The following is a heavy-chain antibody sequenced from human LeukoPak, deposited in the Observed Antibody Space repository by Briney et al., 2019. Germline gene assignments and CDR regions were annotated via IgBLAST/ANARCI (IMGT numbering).Heavy chain of an antibody. CDR3: AKELGNADSYGNVPLGH. Sequence: GGSLRLSCAASGFTFSSYAMHWVRQVPGKGLEWVSSISSSGTYMYYSDSVEGRFTISRDNAKNSVFLQMDSLRAEDTAVYFCAKELGNADSYGNVPLGHWGQGTLVIVSS. CDR2: ISSSGTYM. J-gene: IGHJ4*02. V-gene: IGHV3-21*01. D-gene: IGHD1-26*01. CDR1: GFTFSSYA.